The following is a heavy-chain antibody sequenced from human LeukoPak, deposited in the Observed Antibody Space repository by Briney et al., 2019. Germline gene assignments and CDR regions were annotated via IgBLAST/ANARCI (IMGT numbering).Heavy chain of an antibody. Sequence: PGGSLRLSCAASGFTFSSYAMSWVRQAPGKGLEWIGEINHSGSTNYNPSLKSRVTISVDTSKNQFSLKLSSVTAADTAVYYCASTTVVTYSFDPWGQGTLVTVSS. J-gene: IGHJ5*02. D-gene: IGHD4-23*01. CDR2: INHSGST. CDR1: GFTFSSYA. V-gene: IGHV4-34*08. CDR3: ASTTVVTYSFDP.